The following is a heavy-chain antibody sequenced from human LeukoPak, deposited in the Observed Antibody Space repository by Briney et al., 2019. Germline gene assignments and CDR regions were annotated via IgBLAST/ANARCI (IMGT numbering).Heavy chain of an antibody. CDR1: GYTFTGYY. CDR2: INPNSGGT. Sequence: GASVKVSCKASGYTFTGYYMHWVRQAPGQGLEWMGRINPNSGGTNDAQKFQGRVTMNRDTYISTAYMELSRLRSDDTAVYYCARFVDTAMDAFDIWGQGTMVTVSS. D-gene: IGHD5-18*01. CDR3: ARFVDTAMDAFDI. J-gene: IGHJ3*02. V-gene: IGHV1-2*06.